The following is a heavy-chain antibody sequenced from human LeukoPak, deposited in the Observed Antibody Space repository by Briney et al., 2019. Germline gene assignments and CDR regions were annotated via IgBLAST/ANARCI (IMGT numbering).Heavy chain of an antibody. CDR3: ASYPSSSNY. CDR2: IYSGGLT. V-gene: IGHV3-53*01. CDR1: GFTFSRYW. J-gene: IGHJ4*02. Sequence: GGSLRLSCAASGFTFSRYWMSWVRQAPGRGLEYVSIIYSGGLTYYADSVKGRFTISRDNSKNTLYLQMNSLRAEDTAVYYCASYPSSSNYWGQGTLVTVSS.